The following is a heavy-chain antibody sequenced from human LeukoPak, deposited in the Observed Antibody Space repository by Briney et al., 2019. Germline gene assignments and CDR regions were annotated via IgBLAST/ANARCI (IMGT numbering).Heavy chain of an antibody. J-gene: IGHJ1*01. V-gene: IGHV3-23*01. CDR3: ARPTTYYYDSSGYYYKYFQH. Sequence: GGSLRLSCAASGFTFSDYGMSWVRQAPGKGLEWVSGITGSYGRTDYADSVKGRFTISRVDAKNSLYLQMNSLRAEDTAVYYCARPTTYYYDSSGYYYKYFQHWGQGTLVTVSS. CDR1: GFTFSDYG. D-gene: IGHD3-22*01. CDR2: ITGSYGRT.